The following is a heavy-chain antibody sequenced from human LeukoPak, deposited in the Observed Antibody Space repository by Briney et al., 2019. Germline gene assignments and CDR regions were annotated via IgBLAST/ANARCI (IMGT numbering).Heavy chain of an antibody. Sequence: IGWINPNSGRTTYAPKLQGRVTMTRDTSNSTAYMELSRLRSDETGVYYCARGQQLDYYFDSWGQGTLVTVSS. CDR3: ARGQQLDYYFDS. V-gene: IGHV1-2*02. CDR2: INPNSGRT. J-gene: IGHJ4*02. D-gene: IGHD6-13*01.